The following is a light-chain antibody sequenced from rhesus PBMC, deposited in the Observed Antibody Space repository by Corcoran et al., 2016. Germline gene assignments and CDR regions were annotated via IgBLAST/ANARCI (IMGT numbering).Light chain of an antibody. J-gene: IGKJ1*01. CDR3: QQHNSYPWT. V-gene: IGKV1-33*02. Sequence: DIQMTQSPSSLSASVGDRVTITCRASQGITNDLAWYQQKPGETPKLLIYAASSLQRGLPSRFSGSGSGTDFTLTISNLQSEDFATYYCQQHNSYPWTFGQGTKVEIK. CDR1: QGITND. CDR2: AAS.